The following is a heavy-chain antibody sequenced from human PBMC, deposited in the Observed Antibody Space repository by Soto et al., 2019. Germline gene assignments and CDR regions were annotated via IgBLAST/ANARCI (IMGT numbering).Heavy chain of an antibody. D-gene: IGHD6-19*01. CDR2: IDWDDDK. V-gene: IGHV2-70*01. CDR3: ARSIPLLSSGWPYYIDY. CDR1: GFSLSTSGMC. J-gene: IGHJ4*02. Sequence: ESGPTLVNPTQTLTLTCTFSGFSLSTSGMCVSWIRQPPGKALEWLALIDWDDDKYYSTSLKTRLTISKDTSKNQVVLTMTNMDPVDTATYYCARSIPLLSSGWPYYIDYWGQGTLVTVSS.